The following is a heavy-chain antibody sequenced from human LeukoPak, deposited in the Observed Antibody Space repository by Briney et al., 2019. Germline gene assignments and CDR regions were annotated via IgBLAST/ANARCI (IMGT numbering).Heavy chain of an antibody. CDR2: IKPSDGST. V-gene: IGHV1-46*01. D-gene: IGHD2-2*01. CDR3: AREPPESYRFDY. Sequence: ASVKVSCKTSGYTFSNYYLHWVRQAPGQGPEWMGIIKPSDGSTQYPQKFQGRVTMTRDMSASTVYMELSSLTSEDTAMYYCAREPPESYRFDYWGQEPRSPSPQ. CDR1: GYTFSNYY. J-gene: IGHJ4*01.